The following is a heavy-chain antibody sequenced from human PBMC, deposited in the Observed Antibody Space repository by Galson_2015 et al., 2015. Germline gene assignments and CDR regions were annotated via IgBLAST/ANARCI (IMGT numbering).Heavy chain of an antibody. CDR2: IYTGGTT. J-gene: IGHJ6*02. D-gene: IGHD5-18*01. Sequence: SLRLSCAASGFSVSSNYMSWVRQAPGKGLEWVSVIYTGGTTYYADPVNGRFTISRDNSNNTLYLQMNSLRAEDTAVYYCARDIRGYIYGFLEEYGLYVWGQGTTVIVSS. V-gene: IGHV3-53*01. CDR3: ARDIRGYIYGFLEEYGLYV. CDR1: GFSVSSNY.